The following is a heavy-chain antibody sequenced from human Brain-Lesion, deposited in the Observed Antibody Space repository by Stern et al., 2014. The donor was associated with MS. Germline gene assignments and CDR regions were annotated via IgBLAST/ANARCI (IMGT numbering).Heavy chain of an antibody. V-gene: IGHV4-39*02. Sequence: QVQLQESGPGLVKPSETLSLTCTVAGGSVSSTSYAWAWIRQPPGKGLEWIGTIYYSGNTYYSPSLKSRLTISLATSKNRFSLQVGFLTAADTAVYYCAGEEDIRYCSGGSCTGNWFDPWGQGTLVTVSS. CDR1: GGSVSSTSYA. J-gene: IGHJ5*02. CDR3: AGEEDIRYCSGGSCTGNWFDP. D-gene: IGHD2-15*01. CDR2: IYYSGNT.